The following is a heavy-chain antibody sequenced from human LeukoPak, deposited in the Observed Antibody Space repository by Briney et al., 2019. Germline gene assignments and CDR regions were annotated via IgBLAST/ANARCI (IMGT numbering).Heavy chain of an antibody. D-gene: IGHD2-2*01. Sequence: SSETLSLTCTVSGGSISSYYWSWIRQPPGKGLEWIGYIYYSGSTNYNPSLKSRVTISVDTSKNQFSLKLSSVTAADTAVYYCARGRGCSSTSCTQVFKPNSGGLDYWGQGTLVTVPS. J-gene: IGHJ4*02. CDR1: GGSISSYY. V-gene: IGHV4-59*12. CDR2: IYYSGST. CDR3: ARGRGCSSTSCTQVFKPNSGGLDY.